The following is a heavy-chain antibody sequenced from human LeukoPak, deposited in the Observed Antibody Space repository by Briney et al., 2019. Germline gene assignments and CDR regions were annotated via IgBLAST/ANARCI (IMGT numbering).Heavy chain of an antibody. V-gene: IGHV4-61*09. CDR2: IYISGRT. J-gene: IGHJ3*02. Sequence: SSETLSLTCTVSGGSIGRGSYYWSWIRQPAGKGLEWIGHIYISGRTNYNPSLKSRVTISLDTSKNQFSLKLSSVTAADTAVYYCARLPPAATSFDIWGQGTVVIVSS. CDR1: GGSIGRGSYY. D-gene: IGHD2-2*01. CDR3: ARLPPAATSFDI.